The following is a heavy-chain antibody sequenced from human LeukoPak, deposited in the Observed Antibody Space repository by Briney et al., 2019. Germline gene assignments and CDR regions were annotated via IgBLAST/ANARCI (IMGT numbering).Heavy chain of an antibody. CDR3: ARGVYYDSSGYWWPNYYMDV. Sequence: SETLSLTCAVYGGSFSGYYWSWIRQPPGKGLEWIGEINHSGSTNYNPSLKSRVTTSVDTSKNQFSLKLSSVTAADTAVYYCARGVYYDSSGYWWPNYYMDVWGKGTTVTVSS. D-gene: IGHD3-22*01. V-gene: IGHV4-34*01. J-gene: IGHJ6*03. CDR1: GGSFSGYY. CDR2: INHSGST.